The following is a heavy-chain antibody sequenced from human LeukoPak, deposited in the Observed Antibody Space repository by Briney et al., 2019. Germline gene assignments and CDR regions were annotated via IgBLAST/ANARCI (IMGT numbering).Heavy chain of an antibody. CDR3: ARAAAVTNSWYYFDY. V-gene: IGHV4-30-4*01. Sequence: SQTLSLTCTVSGDSVSSGDHHWSWIRQPPGKGLEWIGYIHYGGSTYYNPSLKSRVIISVDMSKNQFSLSLNSLSAADSAVYYCARAAAVTNSWYYFDYWGQGTLVTVSS. CDR2: IHYGGST. CDR1: GDSVSSGDHH. D-gene: IGHD6-13*01. J-gene: IGHJ4*02.